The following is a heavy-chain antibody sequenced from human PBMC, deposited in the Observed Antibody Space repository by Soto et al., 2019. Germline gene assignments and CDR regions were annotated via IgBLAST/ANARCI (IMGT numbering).Heavy chain of an antibody. D-gene: IGHD6-13*01. Sequence: QVQLQESGPGLVKPSETLSLTRTVSGGSVSSGGHYWSWIRQPPGKGVEWTGYIYNSGTTDYNASLTSRVTISIDTSKNQSSLKLSSVTAADTAVYYCASGSSASAYIDYWGQGTLVTVSS. CDR2: IYNSGTT. J-gene: IGHJ4*02. V-gene: IGHV4-61*08. CDR3: ASGSSASAYIDY. CDR1: GGSVSSGGHY.